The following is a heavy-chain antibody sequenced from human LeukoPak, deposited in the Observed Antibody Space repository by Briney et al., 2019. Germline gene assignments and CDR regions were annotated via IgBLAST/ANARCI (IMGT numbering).Heavy chain of an antibody. D-gene: IGHD3-9*01. CDR1: GFTFSSYS. Sequence: NSGGSLRLSCAASGFTFSSYSMNWVRQAPGKGLEWVSSISSSSSYIYYADSVKGRFTISRDNAKNSLYLQMNSLRAEDTAVYYCAREGGTYYDILTGYRVPYYYYYMDVWGKGTTVTVSS. CDR3: AREGGTYYDILTGYRVPYYYYYMDV. CDR2: ISSSSSYI. J-gene: IGHJ6*03. V-gene: IGHV3-21*01.